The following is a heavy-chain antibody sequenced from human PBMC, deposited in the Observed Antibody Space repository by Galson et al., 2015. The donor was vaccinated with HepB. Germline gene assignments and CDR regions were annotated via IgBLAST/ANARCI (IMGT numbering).Heavy chain of an antibody. CDR2: IKSKTDGGTT. CDR1: GFTFSNAW. Sequence: SLRLSCAASGFTFSNAWMSWVRQAPGKGLEWVGRIKSKTDGGTTDYAAPVKGRFTISRDDSKNTLYLQMNSLKTEDTAVYYCTTDRDYGDYGDWFDPWGQGTLVTVSS. V-gene: IGHV3-15*01. J-gene: IGHJ5*02. D-gene: IGHD4-17*01. CDR3: TTDRDYGDYGDWFDP.